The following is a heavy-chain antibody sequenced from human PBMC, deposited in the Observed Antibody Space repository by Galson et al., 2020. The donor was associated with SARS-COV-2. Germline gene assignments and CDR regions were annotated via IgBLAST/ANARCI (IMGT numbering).Heavy chain of an antibody. V-gene: IGHV3-48*04. CDR2: ISSSSEII. D-gene: IGHD1-1*01. J-gene: IGHJ4*02. CDR1: GFSFNIYA. CDR3: ARDRRYSIDY. Sequence: GESLKISCAASGFSFNIYAINWVRQAPGKGLEWVSYISSSSEIIYYADSVKGRFAVSRDNAKNSLFLQMNSLRAEDTAVYYCARDRRYSIDYWGQGALVTVYS.